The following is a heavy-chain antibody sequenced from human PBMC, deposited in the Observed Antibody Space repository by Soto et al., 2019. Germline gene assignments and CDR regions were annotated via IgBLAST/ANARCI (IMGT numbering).Heavy chain of an antibody. Sequence: PGGSLRLSCAASGFTFSSYAMHWVRQAPGKGLEWVAVVSYDGSNKYYADSVKGRFTISRDNSKNTLYLQMNSLRAEDTAVYYCAKVVEDCSGGSCYPYFDYWGQGTLVTVSS. D-gene: IGHD2-15*01. CDR2: VSYDGSNK. V-gene: IGHV3-30-3*01. CDR1: GFTFSSYA. J-gene: IGHJ4*02. CDR3: AKVVEDCSGGSCYPYFDY.